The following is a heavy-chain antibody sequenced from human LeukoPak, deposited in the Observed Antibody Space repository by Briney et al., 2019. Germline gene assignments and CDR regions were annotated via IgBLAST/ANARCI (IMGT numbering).Heavy chain of an antibody. CDR3: AREGNDYGDYVGGYFDL. CDR1: GFTFSSYS. V-gene: IGHV3-48*01. J-gene: IGHJ2*01. D-gene: IGHD4-17*01. Sequence: GGSLRLSCAASGFTFSSYSMNWVRQAPGKGLEWVSYISRSSSSIHYADSVKGRFTISRDNAKNSLYLQMSSLRAEDTAVYYCAREGNDYGDYVGGYFDLWGRGTLVTVSS. CDR2: ISRSSSSI.